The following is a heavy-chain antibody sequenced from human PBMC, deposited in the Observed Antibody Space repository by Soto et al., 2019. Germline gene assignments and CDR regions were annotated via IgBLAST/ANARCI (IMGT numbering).Heavy chain of an antibody. V-gene: IGHV3-30-3*01. J-gene: IGHJ4*02. CDR1: GFTFSSYA. CDR2: IAYDGSNK. Sequence: QVQLVESGGGVVQPGRSLRLSCAASGFTFSSYAMHWVSQAPGKGLEWVAVIAYDGSNKYYADSVKGRFTISRDNSKITLYLQMNSLRAEDTAAYYCAREGWDPTFDYWGQGTLVTVSS. CDR3: AREGWDPTFDY. D-gene: IGHD6-19*01.